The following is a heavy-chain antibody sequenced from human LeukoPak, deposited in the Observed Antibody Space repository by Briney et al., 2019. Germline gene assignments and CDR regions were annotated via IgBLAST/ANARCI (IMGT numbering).Heavy chain of an antibody. Sequence: GGSLRLSCAASGFTFSSYWMSWVRQAPGKGLEWVANIKQEGSEKYYVDSVKGRFTISRDNAKNSLYLQMNSLRAEDTAVYYCVRAGNYYDSSGYYRALIYYFDYWGQGTLVTVSS. CDR2: IKQEGSEK. V-gene: IGHV3-7*01. CDR1: GFTFSSYW. J-gene: IGHJ4*02. CDR3: VRAGNYYDSSGYYRALIYYFDY. D-gene: IGHD3-22*01.